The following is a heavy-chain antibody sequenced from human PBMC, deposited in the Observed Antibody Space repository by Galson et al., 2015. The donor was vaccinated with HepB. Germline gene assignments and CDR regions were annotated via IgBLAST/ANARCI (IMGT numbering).Heavy chain of an antibody. CDR2: ISVNNGNT. Sequence: SVKVSCKAAGYTFSSYGVSWVRQAPGQGLEWMGWISVNNGNTNYAQKLQGRVTMTTDTSTSTAYMELRRLRSDDTAVYYCARDYSSSASLDSWGQGTLVTVSS. CDR1: GYTFSSYG. J-gene: IGHJ4*02. D-gene: IGHD6-6*01. V-gene: IGHV1-18*04. CDR3: ARDYSSSASLDS.